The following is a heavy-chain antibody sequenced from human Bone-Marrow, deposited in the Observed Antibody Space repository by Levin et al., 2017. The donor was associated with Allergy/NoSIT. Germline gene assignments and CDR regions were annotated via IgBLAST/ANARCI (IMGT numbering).Heavy chain of an antibody. D-gene: IGHD6-6*01. Sequence: GGSLRPSCAASGFTFSSSGMHWVRQAPGKGLEWVAMIWYDGSNKYYADSVKGRFTISRDDSKNTVYLQMDRLRVEDTAVYYCARVSIAARPGYFDYWGQGTLVTVSS. CDR3: ARVSIAARPGYFDY. V-gene: IGHV3-33*01. CDR2: IWYDGSNK. J-gene: IGHJ4*02. CDR1: GFTFSSSG.